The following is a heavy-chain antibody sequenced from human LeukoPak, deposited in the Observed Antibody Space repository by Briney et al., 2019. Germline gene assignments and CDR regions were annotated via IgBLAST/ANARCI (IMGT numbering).Heavy chain of an antibody. CDR3: ARIPGYCSGGSCYSPFDY. CDR1: GGSISSNSYY. V-gene: IGHV4-39*07. Sequence: SETLSLTCTLSGGSISSNSYYWGWVRPPPGKGLEWFGCIYYSGSTYYNPSLKSQVTISVDTSNNQFSPKLSSVTAADTAVYYCARIPGYCSGGSCYSPFDYWGQGTLVTVPS. D-gene: IGHD2-15*01. CDR2: IYYSGST. J-gene: IGHJ4*02.